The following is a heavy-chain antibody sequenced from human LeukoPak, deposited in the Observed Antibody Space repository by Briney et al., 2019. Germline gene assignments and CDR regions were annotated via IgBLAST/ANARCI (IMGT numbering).Heavy chain of an antibody. CDR2: IIPIFGTA. Sequence: ASVKVSCKASGGTFSSYAISWVRQAPGQGLEWMGGIIPIFGTANYAQKFQGRVTITTDESTSTAYMELSSLRSEDTAVYYCGRVIRAEYDYVWGSYHPLGTYFDYWGQGTLVTVSS. CDR1: GGTFSSYA. D-gene: IGHD3-16*02. CDR3: GRVIRAEYDYVWGSYHPLGTYFDY. V-gene: IGHV1-69*05. J-gene: IGHJ4*02.